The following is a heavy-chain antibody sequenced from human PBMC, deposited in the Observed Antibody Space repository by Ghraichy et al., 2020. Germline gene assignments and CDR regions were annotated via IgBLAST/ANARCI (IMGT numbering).Heavy chain of an antibody. CDR1: GVSVSSSSYY. D-gene: IGHD3-10*01. J-gene: IGHJ4*02. V-gene: IGHV4-39*01. CDR3: VRSPIRCPPGD. CDR2: IPSSGPT. Sequence: SETLSLTCTVSGVSVSSSSYYWGWIRQPPGKGLEWIGSIPSSGPTYYKSSLKSRVTIFVDTSWNQLSLSLSSLTVADTAVYYCVRSPIRCPPGDWGQGTLVTVAS.